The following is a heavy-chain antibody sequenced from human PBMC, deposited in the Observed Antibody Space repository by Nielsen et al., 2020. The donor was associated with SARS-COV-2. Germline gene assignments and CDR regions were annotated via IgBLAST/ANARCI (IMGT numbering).Heavy chain of an antibody. J-gene: IGHJ4*02. V-gene: IGHV4-30-4*08. CDR1: GGSISSGDYY. CDR3: ARVGPHFGWLSARSPDFDY. D-gene: IGHD3-9*01. Sequence: SETLSLTCTVSGGSISSGDYYWSWIRQPPGAGLEWIGEINQRGGIHFNPSLKTRVNISIDTSKNQFSLNLTSVTVADTATYYCARVGPHFGWLSARSPDFDYWGPGALVTISS. CDR2: INQRGGI.